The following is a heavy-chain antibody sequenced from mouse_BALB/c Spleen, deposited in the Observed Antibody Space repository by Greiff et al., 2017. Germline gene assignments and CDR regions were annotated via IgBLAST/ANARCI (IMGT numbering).Heavy chain of an antibody. J-gene: IGHJ2*01. CDR1: GFNIKDTY. Sequence: DVKLQESGAELVKPGASVKLSCTASGFNIKDTYIHWVKQRPEQGLEWIGRIDPANGNTKYDPKFQGKATITADTSSNTAYLQLSSLTSEDTAVYYCARGGPGSLDYWGQGSTLTVSS. CDR3: ARGGPGSLDY. V-gene: IGHV14-3*02. CDR2: IDPANGNT. D-gene: IGHD1-1*02.